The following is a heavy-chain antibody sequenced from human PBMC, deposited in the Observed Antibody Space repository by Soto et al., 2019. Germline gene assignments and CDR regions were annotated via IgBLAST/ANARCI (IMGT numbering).Heavy chain of an antibody. CDR3: AKVLSSWHATYFDY. Sequence: HPGGSLRLSCAASGFTFSSYAMSWVRQAPGKGLEWVSAISGSGGSTYYADSVKGRFTISRDNSKNTLYLQMNSLRAEDTAVYYCAKVLSSWHATYFDYWGQGTLVTVSS. D-gene: IGHD6-13*01. CDR1: GFTFSSYA. J-gene: IGHJ4*02. CDR2: ISGSGGST. V-gene: IGHV3-23*01.